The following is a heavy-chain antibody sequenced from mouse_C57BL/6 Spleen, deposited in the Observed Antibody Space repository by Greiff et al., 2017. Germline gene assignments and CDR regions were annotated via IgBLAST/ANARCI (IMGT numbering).Heavy chain of an antibody. CDR3: ARRIITTVVAGGYFDY. CDR1: GYTFTSYW. J-gene: IGHJ2*01. CDR2: IDPNSGGT. V-gene: IGHV1-72*01. D-gene: IGHD1-1*01. Sequence: VQLQQSGAELVKPGASVKLSCKASGYTFTSYWMHWVKQRPGRGLEWIGRIDPNSGGTKYNEKFKSKATLTVDKPSSTAYMQLSSLTSEDSAVYYCARRIITTVVAGGYFDYWGQGTTLTVSS.